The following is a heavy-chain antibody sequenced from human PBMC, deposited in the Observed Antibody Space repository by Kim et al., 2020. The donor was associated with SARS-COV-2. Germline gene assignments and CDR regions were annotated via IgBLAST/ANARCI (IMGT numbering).Heavy chain of an antibody. D-gene: IGHD3-9*01. CDR3: ARAGADWGVDY. CDR2: K. J-gene: IGHJ4*02. Sequence: KYDADSVTGRLTISRDKSTNTLYLQMNSLRAEDTAVYYCARAGADWGVDYWGQGTLVAVSS. V-gene: IGHV3-33*01.